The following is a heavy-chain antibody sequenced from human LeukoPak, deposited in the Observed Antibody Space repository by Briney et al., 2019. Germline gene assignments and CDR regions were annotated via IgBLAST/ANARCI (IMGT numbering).Heavy chain of an antibody. J-gene: IGHJ4*02. CDR1: GYSFTSYW. Sequence: PGGSLRLSCKGSGYSFTSYWIGWVRQMPGKGLEWMGIIYPGDSDTRYSPSFQGQVTISADESISTAYLQWSSLKDSDTAMYYCERTPTVAVLNPVHLDSRGQGTLVTVSS. CDR2: IYPGDSDT. CDR3: ERTPTVAVLNPVHLDS. D-gene: IGHD1-26*01. V-gene: IGHV5-51*01.